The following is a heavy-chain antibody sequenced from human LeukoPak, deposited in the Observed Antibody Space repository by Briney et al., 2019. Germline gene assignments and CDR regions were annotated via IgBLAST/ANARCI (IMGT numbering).Heavy chain of an antibody. D-gene: IGHD5-12*01. CDR1: GGSISSYY. CDR2: IYTSGST. Sequence: SESLSLTCTVSGGSISSYYWSWIRQPAGRGVEWIGRIYTSGSTNYNPSLKSRVTMSVGTSKDQFSLKLSSVTAADTAVYYCARGDIVATTFDYWGEGTLVTVSS. CDR3: ARGDIVATTFDY. J-gene: IGHJ4*02. V-gene: IGHV4-4*07.